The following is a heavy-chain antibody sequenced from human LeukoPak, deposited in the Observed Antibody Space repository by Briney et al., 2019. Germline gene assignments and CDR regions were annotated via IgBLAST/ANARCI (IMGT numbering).Heavy chain of an antibody. D-gene: IGHD3-9*01. CDR2: IYYSGST. V-gene: IGHV4-39*07. CDR1: GGSISSSSYY. J-gene: IGHJ6*03. Sequence: SETLSLTCTVSGGSISSSSYYWGWIRQPPGKGLEWIGSIYYSGSTYYNPSLKSRVTISVDTSKNQFSLKLSSVTAADTAVYYCARAIGYDILTGSTIYYYYYMDVWGKGTTVTVSS. CDR3: ARAIGYDILTGSTIYYYYYMDV.